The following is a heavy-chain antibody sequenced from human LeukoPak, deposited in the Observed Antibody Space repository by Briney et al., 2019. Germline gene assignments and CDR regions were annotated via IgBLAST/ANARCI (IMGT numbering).Heavy chain of an antibody. D-gene: IGHD2-2*01. CDR2: HAYDGTGK. J-gene: IGHJ4*02. CDR3: ARDLTYTSWYYFDS. CDR1: RFTYHYYD. V-gene: IGHV3-30*02. Sequence: GVTLRLSCAACRFTYHYYDLLCARQAQGRAWVGGRYHAYDGTGKYYADSVRRRFTISRDNSKNTLSLHMNSLRAEDTAVYYCARDLTYTSWYYFDSWGQGTLVTVSS.